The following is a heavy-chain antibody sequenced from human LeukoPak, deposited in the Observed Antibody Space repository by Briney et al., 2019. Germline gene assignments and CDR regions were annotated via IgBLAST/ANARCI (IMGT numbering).Heavy chain of an antibody. CDR1: GGSISSGGYS. Sequence: SQTLSLTCAVSGGSISSGGYSWSWIQQPPGKGLEWIGYIYHSGSTYYNPSLKSRVTISVDRSKNQFSLRLTSVTAADTAVYYCAREGYYDSSGYNWFDPWGQGTLVTVSS. CDR2: IYHSGST. J-gene: IGHJ5*02. CDR3: AREGYYDSSGYNWFDP. V-gene: IGHV4-30-2*01. D-gene: IGHD3-22*01.